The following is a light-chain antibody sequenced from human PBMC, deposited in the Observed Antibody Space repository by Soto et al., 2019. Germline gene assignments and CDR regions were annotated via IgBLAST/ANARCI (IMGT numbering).Light chain of an antibody. CDR2: EVS. J-gene: IGLJ3*02. V-gene: IGLV2-14*01. CDR3: SSYTTSNTWV. CDR1: SSDVGAYDY. Sequence: QSALTQPASVSGSPGQSITISCTGTSSDVGAYDYVSWYQQHPGKAPKFILYEVSNRPSGLSNRFSGSKSGNTASLTISGLQAEDEADYYCSSYTTSNTWVFGGGTKLTV.